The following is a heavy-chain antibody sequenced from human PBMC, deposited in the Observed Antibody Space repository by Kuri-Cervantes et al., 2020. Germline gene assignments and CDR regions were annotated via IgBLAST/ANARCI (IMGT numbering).Heavy chain of an antibody. D-gene: IGHD3-10*01. CDR2: IYTSGST. V-gene: IGHV4-61*02. CDR1: GDSISSGSYY. Sequence: LRLSCTVSGDSISSGSYYWSWIRQPAGKGLEWIGRIYTSGSTNYNPSLKSRVTISVDKSKNQFSLKLSSVTAADTAVYYCARDRGGFYGSGSYYSLSAGWFDPWGQGTLVTVSS. CDR3: ARDRGGFYGSGSYYSLSAGWFDP. J-gene: IGHJ5*02.